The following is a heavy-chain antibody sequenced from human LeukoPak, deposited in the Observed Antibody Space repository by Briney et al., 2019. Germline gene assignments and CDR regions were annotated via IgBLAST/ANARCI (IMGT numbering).Heavy chain of an antibody. Sequence: GGSLRLSCAASGFTFSSYSMNWVGQAPGKGLEGVSSISSSSSYIYYADSGKGRFTISRDNAKDSLYLQMNSLRAEDTAVYYCARGGYYDSSGYYWGQGTLVTVSS. CDR2: ISSSSSYI. CDR1: GFTFSSYS. J-gene: IGHJ4*02. V-gene: IGHV3-21*01. CDR3: ARGGYYDSSGYY. D-gene: IGHD3-22*01.